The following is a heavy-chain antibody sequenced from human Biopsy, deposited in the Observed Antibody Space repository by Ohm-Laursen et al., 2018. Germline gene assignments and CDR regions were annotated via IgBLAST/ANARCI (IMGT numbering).Heavy chain of an antibody. Sequence: SDTLSLTCRVSGVYISDYYWSWIRQPPGRGLEWVGSIYYSGSTNYNPSLKSRVTISADTSKSQLSLHLTSVTAADTAVYYCASRGLVTASDYYFDDWGQGTLVTVSS. CDR3: ASRGLVTASDYYFDD. CDR2: IYYSGST. V-gene: IGHV4-59*08. J-gene: IGHJ4*02. D-gene: IGHD3/OR15-3a*01. CDR1: GVYISDYY.